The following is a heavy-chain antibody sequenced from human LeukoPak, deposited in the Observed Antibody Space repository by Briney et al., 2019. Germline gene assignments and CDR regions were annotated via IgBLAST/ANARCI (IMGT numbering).Heavy chain of an antibody. CDR1: GFSFSSNA. CDR2: ISSSGGST. J-gene: IGHJ4*02. D-gene: IGHD3-22*01. Sequence: GGSLRLSCTASGFSFSSNAMYWVRQAPGKGLEYVSAISSSGGSTYYADSVKGRFTISRDNSKNTLYLQMNSLRAEDTAVYYCARDSGYYDSSGYYYGFDYWGQGTLVTVSS. CDR3: ARDSGYYDSSGYYYGFDY. V-gene: IGHV3-64*02.